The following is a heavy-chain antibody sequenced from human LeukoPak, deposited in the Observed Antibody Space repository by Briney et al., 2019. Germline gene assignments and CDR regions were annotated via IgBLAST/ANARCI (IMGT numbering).Heavy chain of an antibody. V-gene: IGHV3-7*01. CDR1: GFTFNTYS. D-gene: IGHD2-2*01. Sequence: GGSLRLSCAASGFTFNTYSMNWVRQAPGKGLEWVANIEQDGSEKYYVDSVKGRFTISRDNAKNSLYLQMNSLRAEDTAVYYCAKRGIYQNWFDPWGQGTLVTVSS. CDR3: AKRGIYQNWFDP. CDR2: IEQDGSEK. J-gene: IGHJ5*02.